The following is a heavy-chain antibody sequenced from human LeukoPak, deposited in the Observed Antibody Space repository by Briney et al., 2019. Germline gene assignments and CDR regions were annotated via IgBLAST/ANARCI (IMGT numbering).Heavy chain of an antibody. CDR3: ATCPIRITMIVADY. CDR1: GYTLTDYY. J-gene: IGHJ4*02. CDR2: VDPEDGET. Sequence: ASVKVSCKVSGYTLTDYYMHWVQQAPGKGLEWMGLVDPEDGETIYAEKFQGRVTITADTSTDTAYMELGSLRSEDTAVYYCATCPIRITMIVADYWGQGTLVTVSS. V-gene: IGHV1-69-2*01. D-gene: IGHD3-22*01.